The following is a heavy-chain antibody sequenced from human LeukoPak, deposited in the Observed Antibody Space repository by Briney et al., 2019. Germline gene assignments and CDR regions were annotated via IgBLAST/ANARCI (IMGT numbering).Heavy chain of an antibody. V-gene: IGHV1-8*03. CDR1: GYTFSSYD. D-gene: IGHD5-12*01. CDR3: ATYSGYAQ. CDR2: INPNSGNT. J-gene: IGHJ4*02. Sequence: ASVKVSCKASGYTFSSYDVNWVRQATGRGLEWMGWINPNSGNTGYAQKFQGRVTISRNTSITTAYMELSGLTSEDTAVYYCATYSGYAQWGQGTLVTVSS.